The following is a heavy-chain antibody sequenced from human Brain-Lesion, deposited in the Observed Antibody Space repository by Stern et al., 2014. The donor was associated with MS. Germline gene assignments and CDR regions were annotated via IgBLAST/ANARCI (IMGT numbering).Heavy chain of an antibody. CDR2: IYYRGST. Sequence: QVQLQESGPGLVKPSETLSLTCTVSGGSISSNCYYWGWIRQPPGKGLEWIGSIYYRGSTYYNPSLKSRVTISTDTSKNQFSLNLKSVTAADTAVYFCAKVWLGELPENPFDYWGQGTLVTVSS. CDR1: GGSISSNCYY. CDR3: AKVWLGELPENPFDY. J-gene: IGHJ4*02. V-gene: IGHV4-39*01. D-gene: IGHD3-10*01.